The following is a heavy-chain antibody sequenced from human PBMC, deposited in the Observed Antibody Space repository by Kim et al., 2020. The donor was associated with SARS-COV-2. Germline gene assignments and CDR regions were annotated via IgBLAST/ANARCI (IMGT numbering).Heavy chain of an antibody. V-gene: IGHV4-4*02. CDR3: ARGGTRPTPFDY. D-gene: IGHD6-6*01. J-gene: IGHJ4*02. Sequence: NYNPSLKSRVTISVDKSKNQFSLKLSSVTAADTAVYYCARGGTRPTPFDYWGQGTLVTVSS.